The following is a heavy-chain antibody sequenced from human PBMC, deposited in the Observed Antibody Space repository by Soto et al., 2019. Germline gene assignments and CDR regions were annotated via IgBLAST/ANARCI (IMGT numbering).Heavy chain of an antibody. D-gene: IGHD3-10*01. V-gene: IGHV1-18*01. J-gene: IGHJ3*02. CDR1: GYTFTSYG. CDR2: ISAYNGNT. Sequence: ASVKVSCKASGYTFTSYGISWVRQAPGQGLEWMGWISAYNGNTNYAQKLQGRVTMTTDTSTNTAYMELSSLRSEDTAVYYCATSSIRPRGDLDAFDIWGQGTMVTVSS. CDR3: ATSSIRPRGDLDAFDI.